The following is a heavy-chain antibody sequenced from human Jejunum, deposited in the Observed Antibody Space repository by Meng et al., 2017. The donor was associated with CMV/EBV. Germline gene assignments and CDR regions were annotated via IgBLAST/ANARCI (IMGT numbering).Heavy chain of an antibody. CDR2: INTNNGGT. Sequence: SASPFPNYYMHWVRQAPGQGPEWMGWINTNNGGTNCVQKFPGRVTITRDTSISTAYMDLNRLTSDDTAVYYCARGVGSVDPRFDPWGQGTPVTVSS. V-gene: IGHV1-2*02. CDR3: ARGVGSVDPRFDP. D-gene: IGHD1-26*01. J-gene: IGHJ5*02. CDR1: ASPFPNYY.